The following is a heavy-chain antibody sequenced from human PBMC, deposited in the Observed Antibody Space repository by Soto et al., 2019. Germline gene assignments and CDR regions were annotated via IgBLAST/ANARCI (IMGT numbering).Heavy chain of an antibody. CDR3: ASFARSLVNP. CDR2: ISSSSSTI. CDR1: GFTFSSYA. V-gene: IGHV3-48*01. Sequence: GGSLRLSCAASGFTFSSYAMSWVRQAPGKGLEWVSAISSSSSTIYYADSVKGRFTISRDNAKNSLYLQMNSLRAEDTAVYYCASFARSLVNPWGQGTLVTVSS. D-gene: IGHD1-26*01. J-gene: IGHJ5*02.